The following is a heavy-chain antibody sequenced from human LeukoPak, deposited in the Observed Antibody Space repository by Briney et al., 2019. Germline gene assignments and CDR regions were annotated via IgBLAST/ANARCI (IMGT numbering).Heavy chain of an antibody. V-gene: IGHV3-64*01. CDR1: GFTFSNYA. CDR3: ARSLGAGSYLDF. Sequence: GGSLRLSCAASGFTFSNYAMHWVRQAPGKGLEYLSAINGNGGSTYYATSVKGKFTITRDNSKNTLYLQMDSLSAEDVAVFYCARSLGAGSYLDFWGQGTLVTVSS. J-gene: IGHJ4*02. CDR2: INGNGGST. D-gene: IGHD3-10*02.